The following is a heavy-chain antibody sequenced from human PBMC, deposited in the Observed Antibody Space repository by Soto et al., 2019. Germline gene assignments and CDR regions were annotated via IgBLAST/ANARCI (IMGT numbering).Heavy chain of an antibody. CDR1: GYTFTTHG. CDR3: ARRYYYDSFGYSIYFDY. V-gene: IGHV1-18*04. J-gene: IGHJ4*02. D-gene: IGHD3-22*01. CDR2: ISGYNGNT. Sequence: ASVKVSCKASGYTFTTHGIDWIRHAPGQGLEWMGWISGYNGNTKYAQKLQGRVTMTTDTSTSTVYMELRSLRSDDTAVFYCARRYYYDSFGYSIYFDYWGQGTLVTVSS.